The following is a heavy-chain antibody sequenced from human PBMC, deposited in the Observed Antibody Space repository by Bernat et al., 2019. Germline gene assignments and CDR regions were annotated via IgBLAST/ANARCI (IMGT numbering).Heavy chain of an antibody. V-gene: IGHV3-30*03. D-gene: IGHD3-3*01. CDR3: AREIRGRAFDI. CDR2: ISYDGSNK. Sequence: QVQLVKSGGGVVQPGRSLRLSCAASGFTFSSYGMHWVRQAPGKGVEWVAVISYDGSNKYYADSVKGRFTISRDNSKNTLYLQMNSLRAEDTAVYYCAREIRGRAFDIWGQGTMVTVSS. J-gene: IGHJ3*02. CDR1: GFTFSSYG.